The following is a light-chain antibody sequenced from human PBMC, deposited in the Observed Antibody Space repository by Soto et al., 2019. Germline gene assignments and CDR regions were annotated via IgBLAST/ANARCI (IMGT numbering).Light chain of an antibody. CDR1: SSDVGGYNY. Sequence: QSALTQPPSASGSPGQSVTISCTGTSSDVGGYNYVSWYQQHPGKAPKLMIYEVSKRPSGVPDRFSGSKSGNTASLTVSGLQAEDEADYYCSSYAGSNPHMVFGGGTKLTVL. J-gene: IGLJ2*01. CDR3: SSYAGSNPHMV. CDR2: EVS. V-gene: IGLV2-8*01.